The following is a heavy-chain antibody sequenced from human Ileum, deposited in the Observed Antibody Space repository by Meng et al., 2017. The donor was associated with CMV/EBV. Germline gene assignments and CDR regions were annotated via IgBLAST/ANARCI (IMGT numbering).Heavy chain of an antibody. V-gene: IGHV2-5*02. CDR2: IYWDDDT. CDR1: VFSFIPDKAG. CDR3: VHRSYSGQDDY. J-gene: IGHJ4*02. D-gene: IGHD5-12*01. Sequence: SRPPLVNPTQTRPLTCPFSVFSFIPDKAGVGWIRHPPGKALEWLGFIYWDDDTRYSPSLKTRLTITRDTSKNQVILTMTNMDPADTATYFCVHRSYSGQDDYWGQGALVTVSS.